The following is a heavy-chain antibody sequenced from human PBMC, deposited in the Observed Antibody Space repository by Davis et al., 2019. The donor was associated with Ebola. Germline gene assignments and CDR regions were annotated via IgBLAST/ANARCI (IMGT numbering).Heavy chain of an antibody. Sequence: GSLRLSCAVSGGSISSSNWWSWVRQPPGKGLEWIGEIYHSGSTYYNPSLKSRVTISVDRSKNQFSLKLSSVTAADTAVYYCARERPMVRGTWYGMDVWGQGTTVTVSS. CDR2: IYHSGST. CDR3: ARERPMVRGTWYGMDV. CDR1: GGSISSSNW. J-gene: IGHJ6*02. V-gene: IGHV4-4*02. D-gene: IGHD3-10*01.